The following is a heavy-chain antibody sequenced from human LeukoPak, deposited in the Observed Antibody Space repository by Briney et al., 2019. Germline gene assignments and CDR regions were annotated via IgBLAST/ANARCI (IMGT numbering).Heavy chain of an antibody. CDR3: ARVDYVSGTIDY. V-gene: IGHV3-48*03. CDR2: ITSSGSTI. CDR1: GFTSSSYE. Sequence: PGGSLRLSCAASGFTSSSYEMNWVRQAPGKGLEWVSYITSSGSTIYYADSVKGRFTISRDNAKNSLYLQMNSLRAEDTAVYYCARVDYVSGTIDYWGQGTLVTVSS. D-gene: IGHD3-10*01. J-gene: IGHJ4*02.